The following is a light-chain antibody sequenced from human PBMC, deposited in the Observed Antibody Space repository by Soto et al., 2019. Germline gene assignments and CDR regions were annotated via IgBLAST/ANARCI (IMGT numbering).Light chain of an antibody. CDR3: CSYAGSSTVI. J-gene: IGLJ2*01. V-gene: IGLV2-23*02. Sequence: QSALTQPASVSGSPGQSITISCTGTSSNVGSYNLVSWYQHFPGKAPKLMIFEVSKRPSGVSNRFSGSKSGNTAALTISGLQTEDEADYYCCSYAGSSTVIFGGGTKLTVL. CDR1: SSNVGSYNL. CDR2: EVS.